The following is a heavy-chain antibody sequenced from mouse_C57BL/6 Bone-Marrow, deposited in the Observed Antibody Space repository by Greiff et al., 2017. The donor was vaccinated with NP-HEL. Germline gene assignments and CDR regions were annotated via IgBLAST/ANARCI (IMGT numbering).Heavy chain of an antibody. Sequence: EVQLVESGPGLVKPSQSLSLTCSVTGYSITSGYYWNWIRQFPGNKLEWMGYISYDGSNNYNPSLKNRISITRDTSKNQFFLKLNSVTTEDTATYYCARGITTVVAAMDYWGQGTSVTVSS. D-gene: IGHD1-1*01. CDR3: ARGITTVVAAMDY. J-gene: IGHJ4*01. CDR1: GYSITSGYY. V-gene: IGHV3-6*01. CDR2: ISYDGSN.